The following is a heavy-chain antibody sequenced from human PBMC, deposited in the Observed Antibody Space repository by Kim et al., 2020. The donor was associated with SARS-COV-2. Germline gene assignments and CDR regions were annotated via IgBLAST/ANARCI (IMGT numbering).Heavy chain of an antibody. Sequence: SETLSLTCAVYGGSFSGYYWSWIRQPPGKGLEWIGEINHSGSTNYNPSLKSRVTISVDTSKNQFSLKLSSVTAADTAVYYCARGGNYDFWSGPTTFFDYWGQGTLVTVSS. CDR1: GGSFSGYY. CDR2: INHSGST. V-gene: IGHV4-34*01. D-gene: IGHD3-3*01. J-gene: IGHJ4*02. CDR3: ARGGNYDFWSGPTTFFDY.